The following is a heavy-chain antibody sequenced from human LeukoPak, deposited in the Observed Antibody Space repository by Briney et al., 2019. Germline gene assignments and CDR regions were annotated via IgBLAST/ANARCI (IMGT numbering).Heavy chain of an antibody. V-gene: IGHV1-69*04. J-gene: IGHJ5*02. CDR1: GGTFSSYA. D-gene: IGHD6-19*01. CDR2: IIPILGIA. CDR3: ARGGRYSSGWYNWFDP. Sequence: GASVKLSCKASGGTFSSYAISWVRQAPGQGLEWMGRIIPILGIANYAQKFQGRVTITADKSTSTAYMELSSLRSEDTAVYYCARGGRYSSGWYNWFDPWGQGTLVTVSS.